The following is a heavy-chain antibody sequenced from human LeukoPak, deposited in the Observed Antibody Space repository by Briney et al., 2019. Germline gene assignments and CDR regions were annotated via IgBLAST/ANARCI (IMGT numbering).Heavy chain of an antibody. CDR1: GFTFSSFS. Sequence: GGSLRLSCAASGFTFSSFSMNWVRQAPGKGLEWISYIISTGSTTYYADSVKGRFTISRDNANNSLSLQMSSLRAEDTAVYYCATGFWGYCSRNSCPLDNWGQGTLVTVAS. CDR2: IISTGSTT. D-gene: IGHD2-2*01. CDR3: ATGFWGYCSRNSCPLDN. J-gene: IGHJ4*02. V-gene: IGHV3-48*01.